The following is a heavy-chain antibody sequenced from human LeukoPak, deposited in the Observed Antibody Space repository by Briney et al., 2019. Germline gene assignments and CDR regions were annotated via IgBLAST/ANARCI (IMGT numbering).Heavy chain of an antibody. J-gene: IGHJ4*02. CDR1: GGPFRGFF. V-gene: IGHV4-34*01. D-gene: IGHD3-9*01. CDR3: ARGDHYDILTGYLGY. CDR2: ISHSGSS. Sequence: SETLSLTCAVYGGPFRGFFWSWIRQAPGKGLEWIGEISHSGSSNYNPSLKSRITISVDTSKSQFSLKLSSVTAADTAVYYCARGDHYDILTGYLGYWGQGTLVTVSS.